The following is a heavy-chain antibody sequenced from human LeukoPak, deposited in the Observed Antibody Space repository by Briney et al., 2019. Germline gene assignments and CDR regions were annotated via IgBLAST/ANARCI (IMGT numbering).Heavy chain of an antibody. D-gene: IGHD6-19*01. Sequence: GRSLRRSCAAAGFTFSSYAMQWVRQAPGKGREWVVVISYDGSNKYYADSVKGRFTIARDNSKNTLFLQMTSMRADDTAVYYCARELSGWYYFHYWGQGTLVTVSS. CDR1: GFTFSSYA. CDR3: ARELSGWYYFHY. CDR2: ISYDGSNK. J-gene: IGHJ4*02. V-gene: IGHV3-30*04.